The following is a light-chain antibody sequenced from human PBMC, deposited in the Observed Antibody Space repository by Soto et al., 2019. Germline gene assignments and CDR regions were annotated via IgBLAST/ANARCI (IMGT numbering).Light chain of an antibody. CDR3: AVWDDSLNGVV. J-gene: IGLJ2*01. Sequence: QSVLTQPPSASGTPGQRVTISFSGSSSNIGSHIVNWYQQVPGTAPKLLIYNNNLRPSGVPDRFSGSKSGTSASLAISGLQSEDEAAYYCAVWDDSLNGVVFGGGTKVTVL. V-gene: IGLV1-44*01. CDR1: SSNIGSHI. CDR2: NNN.